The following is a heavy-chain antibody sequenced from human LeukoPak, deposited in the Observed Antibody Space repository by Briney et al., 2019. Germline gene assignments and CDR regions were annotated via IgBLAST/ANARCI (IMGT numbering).Heavy chain of an antibody. J-gene: IGHJ6*03. CDR2: IIPIFGTA. D-gene: IGHD6-6*01. CDR1: GGTFSSYA. CDR3: ARGWGYSSSRSLYDYYMDV. Sequence: ASVKVSCKASGGTFSSYAMSWVRQAPGQGLEWMGRIIPIFGTANYAQKFQGRVTMTADKSTSTAYMELSRLRSEDTAVYYCARGWGYSSSRSLYDYYMDVWGTGATVTVSS. V-gene: IGHV1-69*06.